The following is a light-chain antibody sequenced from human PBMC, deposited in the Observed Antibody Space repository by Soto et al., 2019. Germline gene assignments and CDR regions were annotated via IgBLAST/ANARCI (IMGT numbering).Light chain of an antibody. CDR1: QTISSW. V-gene: IGKV1-5*03. Sequence: DIQMTQSPSTLSGSVGDRVTITCRASQTISSWLAWCQQKPGKAPKLLIYKASTLKSGVPSRFSGSGSGTEFTITISSLQPDDFATYYCQHYNSYSEAFGQGTKV. J-gene: IGKJ1*01. CDR2: KAS. CDR3: QHYNSYSEA.